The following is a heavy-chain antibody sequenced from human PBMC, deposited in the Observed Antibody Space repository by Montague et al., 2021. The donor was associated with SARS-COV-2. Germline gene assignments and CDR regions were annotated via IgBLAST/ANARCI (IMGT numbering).Heavy chain of an antibody. D-gene: IGHD3-22*01. CDR3: ARVAGGYYHDSSAYFDY. Sequence: SETLSLTCAVYGGSFSGYYWSWIRQPPGKGLEWIGEINQSGSTNXNPSLKSRVTLSVDTSKKQFSLKLSSLTAADTAVYYCARVAGGYYHDSSAYFDYWGQGSRVTVSS. V-gene: IGHV4-34*01. CDR2: INQSGST. CDR1: GGSFSGYY. J-gene: IGHJ4*02.